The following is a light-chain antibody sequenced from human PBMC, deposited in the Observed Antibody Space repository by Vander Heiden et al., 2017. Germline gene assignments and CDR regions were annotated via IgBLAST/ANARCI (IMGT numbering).Light chain of an antibody. CDR3: QSYDSRLTGHVV. CDR2: GNT. J-gene: IGLJ2*01. Sequence: QSVLPPPPSVSGAPWQTLTILSTSSSSNNGPGYDVHWYQQLPGAAPKLLINGNTNRPSGVPDRFSGSKSGTSASLAITGLQTEDEADYYCQSYDSRLTGHVVFGGGTKLTVL. V-gene: IGLV1-40*01. CDR1: SSNNGPGYD.